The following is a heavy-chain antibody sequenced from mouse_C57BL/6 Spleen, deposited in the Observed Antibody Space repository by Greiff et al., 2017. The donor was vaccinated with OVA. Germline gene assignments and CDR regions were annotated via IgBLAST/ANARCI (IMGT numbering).Heavy chain of an antibody. D-gene: IGHD4-1*01. Sequence: ESGPELVKPGASVKISCKASGYAFSSSWMNWVKQRPGKGLEWIGRIYPGDGDTNYNGKFKGKATLTADKSSSTAYMQLSSLTSEDSAVYFCARYWEGYYFDYWGQGTTLTVSS. CDR2: IYPGDGDT. J-gene: IGHJ2*01. CDR3: ARYWEGYYFDY. V-gene: IGHV1-82*01. CDR1: GYAFSSSW.